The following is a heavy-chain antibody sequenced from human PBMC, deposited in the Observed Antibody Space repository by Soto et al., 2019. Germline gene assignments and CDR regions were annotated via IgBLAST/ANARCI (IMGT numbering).Heavy chain of an antibody. V-gene: IGHV4-34*01. CDR2: INHVGGT. D-gene: IGHD3-16*01. J-gene: IGHJ5*02. Sequence: PSETLSLTCAVYGGFLSESYWTWIRQPPGTRLEWIGEINHVGGTNYNPSLKSRVTMSVDTSQNQFSLRLISVTAADTAMYFCVRIRYQLPSSVLWLDPWGQGTPVTVSS. CDR1: GGFLSESY. CDR3: VRIRYQLPSSVLWLDP.